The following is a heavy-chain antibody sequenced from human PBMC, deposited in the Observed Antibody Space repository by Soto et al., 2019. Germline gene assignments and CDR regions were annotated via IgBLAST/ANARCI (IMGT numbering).Heavy chain of an antibody. D-gene: IGHD5-12*01. V-gene: IGHV1-69*01. CDR1: GGTFSNYA. CDR3: ASDKEMATINYFDY. CDR2: IIPIFVTA. J-gene: IGHJ4*02. Sequence: QVRLVQSGAELKKPGSSVKVSCKASGGTFSNYAISWVRQAPGQGLEWMGVIIPIFVTANYAQKFQGRVTITADESTSTAYMELSSLRSEDPAVYYCASDKEMATINYFDYWGQGTLVTVSS.